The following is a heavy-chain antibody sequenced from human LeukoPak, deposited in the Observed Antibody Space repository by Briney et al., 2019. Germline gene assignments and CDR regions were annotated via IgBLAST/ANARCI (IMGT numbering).Heavy chain of an antibody. V-gene: IGHV3-33*01. CDR1: GFTFSTYG. J-gene: IGHJ4*02. CDR2: VWYDGSNK. Sequence: GRSLRLSCAASGFTFSTYGMHWVRQAPGKGLEWVAVVWYDGSNKYYADSVKGRLTISRDNSKNTLYLQMNSLRADDTAVYYCARGALRLGSTTHFDYWGQGTLVTVSS. D-gene: IGHD2/OR15-2a*01. CDR3: ARGALRLGSTTHFDY.